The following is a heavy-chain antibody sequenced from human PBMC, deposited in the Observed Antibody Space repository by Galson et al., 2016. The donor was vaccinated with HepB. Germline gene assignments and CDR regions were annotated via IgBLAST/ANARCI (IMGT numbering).Heavy chain of an antibody. D-gene: IGHD4/OR15-4a*01. J-gene: IGHJ4*02. CDR1: GFTFSSYA. CDR3: AQPLKDDYGATLDY. CDR2: MWNDGSNK. Sequence: SLRLSCAASGFTFSSYAMSWVRQAPGKGLEWVALMWNDGSNKYYADSVKGRFTISRDNSKDTLYLQISSLRAEDTALSYWAQPLKDDYGATLDYWGQGTQVTVSP. V-gene: IGHV3-33*08.